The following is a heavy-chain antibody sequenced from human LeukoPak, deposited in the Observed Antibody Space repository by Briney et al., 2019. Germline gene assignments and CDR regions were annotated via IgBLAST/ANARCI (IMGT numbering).Heavy chain of an antibody. D-gene: IGHD2-15*01. CDR2: TYYSGST. CDR1: GGSISSYY. Sequence: SETLSLTCTVSGGSISSYYWSWIRQPPGKGLEWIGYTYYSGSTNYNPSLKSRVTISVDTSKNQFSLKLSSVTAADTAVYYCARGGNCSGGSCYPDRGWFDPWGQGTLVTVSS. J-gene: IGHJ5*02. CDR3: ARGGNCSGGSCYPDRGWFDP. V-gene: IGHV4-59*01.